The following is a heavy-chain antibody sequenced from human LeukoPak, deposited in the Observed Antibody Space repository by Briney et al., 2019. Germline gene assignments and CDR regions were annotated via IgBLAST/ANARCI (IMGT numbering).Heavy chain of an antibody. CDR2: ISWNSGSI. V-gene: IGHV3-9*01. D-gene: IGHD1-26*01. Sequence: PGGSLRLSCAASGFTFDDYAMHWVRQAPGKGLEWIPGISWNSGSIGYADSVKGRFTISRDNAKNSPYLQMNSLRAEDTALYYCAKDHGSGSYSPGDAFDIWGQGTMVTVSS. CDR1: GFTFDDYA. J-gene: IGHJ3*02. CDR3: AKDHGSGSYSPGDAFDI.